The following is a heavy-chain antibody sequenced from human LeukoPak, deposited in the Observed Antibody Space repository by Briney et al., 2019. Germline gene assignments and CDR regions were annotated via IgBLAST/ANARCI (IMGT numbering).Heavy chain of an antibody. V-gene: IGHV4-61*01. D-gene: IGHD6-19*01. CDR2: IYYSGST. J-gene: IGHJ4*02. CDR1: GGSVSSGSYY. CDR3: ARHTSGWHYFDN. Sequence: SETLSLTCTVSGGSVSSGSYYWTWIRQPPGKGLEWIGYIYYSGSTNYNPSLKSRVTISVDTSKNQFSLKLSSVTAADTAVYYCARHTSGWHYFDNWGQGTLVTVSS.